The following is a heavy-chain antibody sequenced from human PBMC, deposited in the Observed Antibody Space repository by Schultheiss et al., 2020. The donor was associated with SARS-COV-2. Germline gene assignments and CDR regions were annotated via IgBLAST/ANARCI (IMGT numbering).Heavy chain of an antibody. J-gene: IGHJ6*03. CDR1: GGSISSYY. Sequence: SETLSLTCTVSGGSISSYYWSWIRQPPGKGLEWIGYIYYSGSTYYNPSLKSRVTISVDTSKNQFSLKLSSVTAADTAVYYCARGIYYYYYYMDVWGKGTTVTVSS. CDR2: IYYSGST. CDR3: ARGIYYYYYYMDV. V-gene: IGHV4-59*01.